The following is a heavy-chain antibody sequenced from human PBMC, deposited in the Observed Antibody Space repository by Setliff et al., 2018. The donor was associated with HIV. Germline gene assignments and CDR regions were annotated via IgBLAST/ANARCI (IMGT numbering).Heavy chain of an antibody. D-gene: IGHD3-10*01. CDR3: AREMEIWFGELFYYYGMDV. J-gene: IGHJ6*02. V-gene: IGHV7-4-1*02. CDR2: INTNTGNP. CDR1: GYTFTDYA. Sequence: ASVKVSCKASGYTFTDYAMNWVRQAPGQGLEWMGWINTNTGNPTYAQGFTGRFVFSLDTSVSTTYLQMNSLRAEDTAVYYCAREMEIWFGELFYYYGMDVWGQGTTVTVS.